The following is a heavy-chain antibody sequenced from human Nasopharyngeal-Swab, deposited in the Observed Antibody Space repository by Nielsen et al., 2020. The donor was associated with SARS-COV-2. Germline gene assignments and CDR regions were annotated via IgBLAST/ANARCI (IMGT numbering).Heavy chain of an antibody. CDR2: IYYSGST. CDR3: ARGIAVAGNGGFDY. J-gene: IGHJ4*02. V-gene: IGHV4-39*01. Sequence: VRQMPGKGLEWIGSIYYSGSTYYNPSLKSRVTISVETSKNQFSLKLSSVTAADTAVYYCARGIAVAGNGGFDYWGQGNLVTVSS. D-gene: IGHD6-19*01.